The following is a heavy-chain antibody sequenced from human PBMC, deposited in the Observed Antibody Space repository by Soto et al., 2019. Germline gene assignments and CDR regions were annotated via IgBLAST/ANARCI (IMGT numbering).Heavy chain of an antibody. CDR1: GGTFNRYT. J-gene: IGHJ6*02. V-gene: IGHV1-69*08. CDR3: ARDSGRSVVVPAATSAMDV. Sequence: QVQLVQSGAEVKKPGSSVKVSCKGSGGTFNRYTITWVRQAPGQGLEWMGRIIPMFGIASYAQNFQGRVTITAEKATSTAYMELRSMRSEDTAVYSCARDSGRSVVVPAATSAMDVWGQGTTVTVSS. CDR2: IIPMFGIA. D-gene: IGHD2-2*01.